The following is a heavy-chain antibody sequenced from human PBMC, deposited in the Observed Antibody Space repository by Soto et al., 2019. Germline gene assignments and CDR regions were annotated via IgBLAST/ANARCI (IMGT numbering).Heavy chain of an antibody. Sequence: ASVKVSCKTSGYTFSNYGISWVRQGPGQGLEWMGWISGYNGNTHYEEKVQDRIKMTTDTSTSTTYLELRSLRSDDTAVYFCARDPGFGFGYSYAFAMDVWGQGTTVTVSS. CDR1: GYTFSNYG. CDR2: ISGYNGNT. CDR3: ARDPGFGFGYSYAFAMDV. V-gene: IGHV1-18*01. J-gene: IGHJ6*02. D-gene: IGHD5-18*01.